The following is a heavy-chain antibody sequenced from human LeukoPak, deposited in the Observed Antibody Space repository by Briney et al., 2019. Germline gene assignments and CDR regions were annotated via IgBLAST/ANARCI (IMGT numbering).Heavy chain of an antibody. Sequence: GGSLRLSCAASGFTVGSNYMSWVRQAPGKGLEWVSVIYSGGSTYYADSVKGRFTISRDNSKNTLYLQMNSLRAEDTAVYYCARHLYSGSYYHFDYWGQGTLVTVSS. CDR1: GFTVGSNY. D-gene: IGHD1-26*01. J-gene: IGHJ4*02. CDR3: ARHLYSGSYYHFDY. CDR2: IYSGGST. V-gene: IGHV3-53*01.